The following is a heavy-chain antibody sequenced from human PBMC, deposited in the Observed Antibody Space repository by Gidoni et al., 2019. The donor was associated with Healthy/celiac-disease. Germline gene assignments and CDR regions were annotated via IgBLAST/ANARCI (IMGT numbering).Heavy chain of an antibody. J-gene: IGHJ4*02. D-gene: IGHD3-22*01. Sequence: QVQLQQWGAGLLKPSETLSLTCAVYGGSFSGYYWSWIRQPPGKGLEWIGEINHSGSTNYNPSLKSRVTISVDTSKNQFSLKLSSVTAADTAVYYCARVGRTYYYDSSGFPVDYWGQGTLVTVSS. CDR2: INHSGST. CDR3: ARVGRTYYYDSSGFPVDY. V-gene: IGHV4-34*01. CDR1: GGSFSGYY.